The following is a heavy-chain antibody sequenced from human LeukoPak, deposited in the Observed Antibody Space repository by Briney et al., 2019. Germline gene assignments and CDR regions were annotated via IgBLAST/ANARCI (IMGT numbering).Heavy chain of an antibody. CDR1: GFTITNNY. J-gene: IGHJ5*02. CDR2: IYSGGST. CDR3: ARDLYSSGWYRWFDP. V-gene: IGHV3-66*02. D-gene: IGHD6-19*01. Sequence: GGSLRLSCAASGFTITNNYISWVRQAPGKGLEWVSVIYSGGSTYYGDSVKGRFTMSRDDSKNTLYLQMNSLRVEDTAVYYCARDLYSSGWYRWFDPWGQGTLVTVSS.